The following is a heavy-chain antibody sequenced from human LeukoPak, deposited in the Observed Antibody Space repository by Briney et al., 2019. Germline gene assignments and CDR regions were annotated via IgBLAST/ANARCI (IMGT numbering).Heavy chain of an antibody. J-gene: IGHJ6*03. V-gene: IGHV4-4*07. D-gene: IGHD3-22*01. CDR2: LYPGVST. Sequence: SETLSLTCTVSGGPMYSYYWSWIRQPAGKGLEWIGRLYPGVSTDCNPSLKSRVTMSIDASKNQFALKLSAVTAADTAVYYCARMKFYDSTGYSPGHYMDVWGKGTTV. CDR3: ARMKFYDSTGYSPGHYMDV. CDR1: GGPMYSYY.